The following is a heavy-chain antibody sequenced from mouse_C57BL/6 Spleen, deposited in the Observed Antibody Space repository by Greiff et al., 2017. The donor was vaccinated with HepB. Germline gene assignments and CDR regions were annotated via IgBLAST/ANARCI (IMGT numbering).Heavy chain of an antibody. CDR1: GFNIKDDY. J-gene: IGHJ2*01. CDR2: IDPENGDT. CDR3: TTHFDY. V-gene: IGHV14-4*01. Sequence: VQLKESGAELVRPGAPVKLSCTASGFNIKDDYMHWVKQRPEQGLEWIGWIDPENGDTEYASKFQGKATITADTSSNTAYLQLSSLTSEDTAVYYCTTHFDYWGQGTTLTVSS.